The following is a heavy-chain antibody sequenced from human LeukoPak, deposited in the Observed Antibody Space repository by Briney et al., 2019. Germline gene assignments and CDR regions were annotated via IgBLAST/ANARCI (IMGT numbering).Heavy chain of an antibody. Sequence: SETLSPTCTVSGGSVSSNTHHWGWIRQPPGKGLEWIGSVYYLGSTYYNPSLKSRVTISVDTSKNHFSLKVRSVTAADTAVYYYARQVEKNYGDWFDPWGQGTLVTVSS. V-gene: IGHV4-39*01. D-gene: IGHD3-16*01. J-gene: IGHJ5*02. CDR1: GGSVSSNTHH. CDR2: VYYLGST. CDR3: ARQVEKNYGDWFDP.